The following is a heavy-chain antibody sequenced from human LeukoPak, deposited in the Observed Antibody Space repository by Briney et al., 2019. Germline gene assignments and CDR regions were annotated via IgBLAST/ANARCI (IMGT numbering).Heavy chain of an antibody. CDR2: ITKTGGAT. D-gene: IGHD3-22*01. Sequence: PGGSLRLSCAASGFTFRNHAMTWVRQAPGKGLEWVSAITKTGGATYYADSVRGRFTISRDNGKSSLYLQMNSLRAEDTAVYYCARGVYDSTGYYQYWGQGTLVTVSS. CDR1: GFTFRNHA. J-gene: IGHJ4*02. CDR3: ARGVYDSTGYYQY. V-gene: IGHV3-23*01.